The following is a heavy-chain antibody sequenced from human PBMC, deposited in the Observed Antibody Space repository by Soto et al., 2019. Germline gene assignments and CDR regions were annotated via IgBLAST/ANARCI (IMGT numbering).Heavy chain of an antibody. CDR2: NNPNSGDT. Sequence: RASVKVSCKASGYTFTGNFVHWVRQAPGQGLEWMAWNNPNSGDTKYAQKFQGRVTMTRDTSICTAYMELSTLTSDDTAVYYCARGAGSSSFDPWGRGTLVTVSS. D-gene: IGHD1-26*01. CDR1: GYTFTGNF. J-gene: IGHJ5*02. CDR3: ARGAGSSSFDP. V-gene: IGHV1-2*02.